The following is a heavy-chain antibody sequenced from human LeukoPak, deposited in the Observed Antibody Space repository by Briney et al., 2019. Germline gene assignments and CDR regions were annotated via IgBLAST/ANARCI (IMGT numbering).Heavy chain of an antibody. V-gene: IGHV1-18*01. CDR1: GYTFTSYG. CDR2: ISAYNGNT. J-gene: IGHJ4*02. CDR3: ARDLVVYCGGDCFPFHFDY. Sequence: GASVKVSCKASGYTFTSYGISWVRQAPGQGLEWMGWISAYNGNTNYAQKLQGRVTMTTDTSTSTAYMELRSLRSDDTAVCYCARDLVVYCGGDCFPFHFDYWGQGTLVTVSS. D-gene: IGHD2-21*02.